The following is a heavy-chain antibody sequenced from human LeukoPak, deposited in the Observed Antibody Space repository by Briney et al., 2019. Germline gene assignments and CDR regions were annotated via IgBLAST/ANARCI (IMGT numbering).Heavy chain of an antibody. CDR2: ISGGGGST. D-gene: IGHD2-15*01. Sequence: GGSRRLTCAASGFTLSSYAMNWVRQAPGKGLEWVSSISGGGGSTFYADPVNGRFTISRDNSKNTLYLQMNSLRDEDSAVYYCAKGHRYCGGGSCHMYFDYWGQGALVTVSS. CDR3: AKGHRYCGGGSCHMYFDY. V-gene: IGHV3-23*01. CDR1: GFTLSSYA. J-gene: IGHJ4*02.